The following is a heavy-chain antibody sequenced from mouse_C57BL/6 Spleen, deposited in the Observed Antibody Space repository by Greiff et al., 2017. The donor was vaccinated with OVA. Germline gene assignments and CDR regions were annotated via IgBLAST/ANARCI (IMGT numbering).Heavy chain of an antibody. CDR3: ARGGTTETWFAY. Sequence: VQLKESGAELARPGASVKLSCKASGYTFTSYGISWVKQRTGQGLEWIGEIYPRSGNTYYNEKFKGKATLTADKSSSTAYMELRSLTSEDSAVYFCARGGTTETWFAYWGQGTLVTVSA. J-gene: IGHJ3*01. D-gene: IGHD1-1*01. V-gene: IGHV1-81*01. CDR2: IYPRSGNT. CDR1: GYTFTSYG.